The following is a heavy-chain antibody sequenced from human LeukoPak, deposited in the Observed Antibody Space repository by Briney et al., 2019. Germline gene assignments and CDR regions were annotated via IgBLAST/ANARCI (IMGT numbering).Heavy chain of an antibody. CDR3: VRGYSFGPYGMDV. CDR1: GYTFAGYY. V-gene: IGHV1-2*02. J-gene: IGHJ6*02. CDR2: INPKIGGT. Sequence: ASVKVSCKASGYTFAGYYMHWVRQAPGQGLEWMGWINPKIGGTNYAQKFQGRVTMTRDTSISTAYMELSRLRSDDTAVYFCVRGYSFGPYGMDVWGQGTTVTVSS. D-gene: IGHD2-15*01.